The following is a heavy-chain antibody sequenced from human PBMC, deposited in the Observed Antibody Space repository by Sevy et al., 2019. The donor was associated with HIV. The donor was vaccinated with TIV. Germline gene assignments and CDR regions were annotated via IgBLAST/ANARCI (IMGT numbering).Heavy chain of an antibody. CDR3: TRDAVYSVGWYPSNY. V-gene: IGHV3-30*04. D-gene: IGHD6-19*01. J-gene: IGHJ4*02. CDR2: LSYDGSTQ. Sequence: GGSLRLSCAASGFSVSSYAMHWVRQAPGKGLEWVALLSYDGSTQYYADSVKGRFSISRDNSKNILYLQMNSLRPADTALYYCTRDAVYSVGWYPSNYWGQGTLVTVSS. CDR1: GFSVSSYA.